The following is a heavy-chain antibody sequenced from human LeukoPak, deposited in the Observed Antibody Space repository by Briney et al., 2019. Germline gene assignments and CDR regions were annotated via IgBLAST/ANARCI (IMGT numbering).Heavy chain of an antibody. Sequence: PSETLSLTCTVSGGSISGSSYYWGWIRQPPGKGLEWIGSIYYSGSTYYNPSLKSRVTISVDTSKNQFSLKLSSVTAADTAVYYCARRDSSAGYFDYWGQGTLVTVSS. D-gene: IGHD6-19*01. CDR2: IYYSGST. J-gene: IGHJ4*02. CDR1: GGSISGSSYY. V-gene: IGHV4-39*01. CDR3: ARRDSSAGYFDY.